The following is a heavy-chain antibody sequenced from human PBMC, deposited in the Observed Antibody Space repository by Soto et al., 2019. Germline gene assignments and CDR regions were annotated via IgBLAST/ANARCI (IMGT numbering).Heavy chain of an antibody. CDR1: GFSISSWNY. J-gene: IGHJ3*01. V-gene: IGHV4-38-2*01. Sequence: SETLSITCAVSGFSISSWNYWGWIRKHPGKGLEWIGSVYHGGNTYYNPSLKSRVSISIDLSKNQFSLKLTSVTAADTAAYYCARARWYDAFNVWGQGTVVTV. D-gene: IGHD2-15*01. CDR2: VYHGGNT. CDR3: ARARWYDAFNV.